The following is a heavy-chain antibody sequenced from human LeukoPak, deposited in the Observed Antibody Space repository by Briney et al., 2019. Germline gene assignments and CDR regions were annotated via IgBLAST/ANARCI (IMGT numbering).Heavy chain of an antibody. CDR1: GYTFTEYY. V-gene: IGHV1-69-2*01. CDR2: VDPEDGET. Sequence: ASLKDSCEVSGYTFTEYYMHWVPQAPGKRVEWVGLVDPEDGETIYAEKFQGRVTITADTSTDTAYMELSSLRSEDTAVYYCATASPNGYYAFDIWGQGTMVTVSS. J-gene: IGHJ3*02. CDR3: ATASPNGYYAFDI. D-gene: IGHD3-22*01.